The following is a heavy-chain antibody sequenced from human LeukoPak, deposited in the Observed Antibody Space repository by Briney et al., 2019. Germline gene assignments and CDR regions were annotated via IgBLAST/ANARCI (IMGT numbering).Heavy chain of an antibody. V-gene: IGHV3-66*01. D-gene: IGHD5-12*01. J-gene: IGHJ4*02. CDR2: IYSGGST. CDR3: ARVRWLHSVAYFDY. Sequence: PGGSLRLSCAASGFTVSSNYMSWVRQAPGKGLEWVSVIYSGGSTYYADSVKGRFTISRDNSKNTLYLQMNSLRAEDTAVYYCARVRWLHSVAYFDYWGQGTLVTVSS. CDR1: GFTVSSNY.